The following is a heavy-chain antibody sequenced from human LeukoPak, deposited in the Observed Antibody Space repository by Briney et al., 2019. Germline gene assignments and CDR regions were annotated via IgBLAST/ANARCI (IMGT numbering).Heavy chain of an antibody. J-gene: IGHJ3*02. Sequence: PSETLSLTCTASGGSISSYYWSWIRQPAGKGLEWIWRIYTSGDTFYNPSLKNRVTMSVDTSKNQISLKLSSVTAADTAVYDCARVLRSTDSIDSWGQGTMVTVSS. CDR3: ARVLRSTDSIDS. V-gene: IGHV4-4*07. CDR1: GGSISSYY. CDR2: IYTSGDT. D-gene: IGHD4-17*01.